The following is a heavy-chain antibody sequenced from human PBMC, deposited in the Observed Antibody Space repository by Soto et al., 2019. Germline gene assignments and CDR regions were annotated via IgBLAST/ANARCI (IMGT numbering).Heavy chain of an antibody. J-gene: IGHJ3*02. CDR2: IYPGDSDT. D-gene: IGHD2-2*01. CDR1: GYSFTSYW. Sequence: GESLKISCKGSGYSFTSYWIGWVRQMPGKGLEWMGIIYPGDSDTRYSPSFQGQVTISADKSISTAYLQWSSLKASDTAMYYCASPSGSTSPKHDAFAIWGQGTMVTVSS. V-gene: IGHV5-51*01. CDR3: ASPSGSTSPKHDAFAI.